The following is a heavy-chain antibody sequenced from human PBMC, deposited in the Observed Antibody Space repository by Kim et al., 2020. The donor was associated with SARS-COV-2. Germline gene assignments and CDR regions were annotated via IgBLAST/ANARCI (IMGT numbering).Heavy chain of an antibody. V-gene: IGHV4-4*07. CDR3: ARDPAKITYYDFWSGGGDYYYYYMDV. Sequence: SETLSLTCTVSGGSISSYYWSWIRQPAGKGLEWIGRIYTSGSTNYNPSLKSRVTMSVDTSKNQFSLKLSSVTAADTAVYYCARDPAKITYYDFWSGGGDYYYYYMDVWGKGTTVTVSS. J-gene: IGHJ6*03. CDR1: GGSISSYY. CDR2: IYTSGST. D-gene: IGHD3-3*01.